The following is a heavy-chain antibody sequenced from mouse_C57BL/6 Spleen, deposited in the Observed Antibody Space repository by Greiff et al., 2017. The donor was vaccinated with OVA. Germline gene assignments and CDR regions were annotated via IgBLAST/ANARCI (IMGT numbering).Heavy chain of an antibody. J-gene: IGHJ3*01. V-gene: IGHV5-9-1*02. CDR3: TTYSNYVWFAY. CDR1: GFTFSSYA. CDR2: ISSGGDYL. Sequence: EVQVVESGEGLVKPGGSLKLSCAASGFTFSSYAMSWVRQTPEKRLEWVAYISSGGDYLYYADTVKGRFTISRDNARNTLYLQMSSLKSEDTAMYYCTTYSNYVWFAYWGQGTLVTVSA. D-gene: IGHD2-5*01.